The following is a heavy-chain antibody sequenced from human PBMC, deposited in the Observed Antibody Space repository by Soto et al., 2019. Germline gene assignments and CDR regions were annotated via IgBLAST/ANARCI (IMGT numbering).Heavy chain of an antibody. CDR2: IYYSGST. CDR3: AGQGLKRAFDI. CDR1: GGSISSGGYY. V-gene: IGHV4-31*03. Sequence: SETLSLTCTVSGGSISSGGYYWSWIRQHPGKGLEWIGYIYYSGSTYYNPSLKSRVTISVDTSKNQFSLKLSSVTAADTAVYYCAGQGLKRAFDIWGQGTMVTVPS. J-gene: IGHJ3*02.